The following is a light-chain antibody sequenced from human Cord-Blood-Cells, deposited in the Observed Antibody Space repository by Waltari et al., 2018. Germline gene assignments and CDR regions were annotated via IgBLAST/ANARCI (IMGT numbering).Light chain of an antibody. Sequence: QSALTQPASVSGSPGQSITISCIGTSRDVGGYNLVSWYQQHPGKAPKLIFYEGSKRLSGVANRFAGSKSGNTACLTISGLQAEYEADYYCCSYAGSSTWVVGGGTKLTVL. J-gene: IGLJ3*02. V-gene: IGLV2-23*01. CDR2: EGS. CDR3: CSYAGSSTWV. CDR1: SRDVGGYNL.